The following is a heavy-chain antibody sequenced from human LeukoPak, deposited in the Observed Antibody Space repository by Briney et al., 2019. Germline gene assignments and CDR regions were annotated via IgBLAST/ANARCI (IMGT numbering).Heavy chain of an antibody. J-gene: IGHJ2*01. CDR1: GASITSFY. V-gene: IGHV4-4*07. D-gene: IGHD7-27*01. CDR3: SRGFSNWGGYFDL. Sequence: SETLSLTCTVSGASITSFYWTWIRQPAGKGLEWIGRIYTGGSTKSNPSLRSRVTMSVDMSKSQFSLELSSVTAADTAVYYCSRGFSNWGGYFDLWGRGTLVAVSS. CDR2: IYTGGST.